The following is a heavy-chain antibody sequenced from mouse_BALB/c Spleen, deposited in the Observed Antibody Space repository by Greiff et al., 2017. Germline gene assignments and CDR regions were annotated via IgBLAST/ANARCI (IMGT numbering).Heavy chain of an antibody. CDR2: ISYDGSN. Sequence: EVHLVESGPGLVKPSQSLSLTCSVTGYSITSGYYWNWIRQFPGNKLEWMGYISYDGSNNYNPSLKNRISITRDTSKNQFFLKLNSVTTEDTATYYCAAPYYGSSSFDYWGQGTTLTVSS. V-gene: IGHV3-6*02. CDR1: GYSITSGYY. CDR3: AAPYYGSSSFDY. J-gene: IGHJ2*01. D-gene: IGHD1-1*01.